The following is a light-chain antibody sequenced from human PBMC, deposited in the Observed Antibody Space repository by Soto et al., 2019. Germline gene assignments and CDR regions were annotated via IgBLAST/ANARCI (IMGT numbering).Light chain of an antibody. Sequence: IVMTQSPATLSVSPGERVTLSCSASETVRTNLAWFQQKPGQTPRLLIFGASTRANGIPTRFTGSGSETEFTLTIGSLQSEDLAVYSCQQYYNWPPSTVGQGTKLEIK. J-gene: IGKJ2*01. V-gene: IGKV3-15*01. CDR1: ETVRTN. CDR2: GAS. CDR3: QQYYNWPPST.